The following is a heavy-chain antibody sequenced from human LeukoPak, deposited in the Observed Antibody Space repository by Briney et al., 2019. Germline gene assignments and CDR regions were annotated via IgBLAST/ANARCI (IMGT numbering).Heavy chain of an antibody. Sequence: PSETLSPTCTVSGRSISSSSYYWRWIRQPPVKGMERIERIYYSRSTYYTPSLQCRVTISVDTSKNQCSLKLSSVTAADTAVYYCGRHGSLYSWFDPWGQGTLVTVSS. CDR2: IYYSRST. V-gene: IGHV4-39*01. CDR3: GRHGSLYSWFDP. J-gene: IGHJ5*02. D-gene: IGHD3-10*01. CDR1: GRSISSSSYY.